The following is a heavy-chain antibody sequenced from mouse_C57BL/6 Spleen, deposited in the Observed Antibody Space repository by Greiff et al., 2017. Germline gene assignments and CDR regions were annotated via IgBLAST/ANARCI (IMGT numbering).Heavy chain of an antibody. D-gene: IGHD2-4*01. V-gene: IGHV1-9*01. J-gene: IGHJ3*01. CDR3: AGGDYDDVAY. CDR1: GYTFTGYW. CDR2: ILPGSGST. Sequence: VKLQQSGAELMKPGASVKLSCKATGYTFTGYWIEWVKQRPGHGLEWIGEILPGSGSTNYNEKFKGKATFTVDTSSNTAYMQLSSLTTEDSAIYNCAGGDYDDVAYWGQGTLVTVSA.